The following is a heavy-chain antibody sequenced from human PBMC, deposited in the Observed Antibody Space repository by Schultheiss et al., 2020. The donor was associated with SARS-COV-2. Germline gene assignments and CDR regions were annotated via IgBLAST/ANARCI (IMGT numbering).Heavy chain of an antibody. Sequence: GESLKISCAASGFTFNSYAMSWVRQAPGKGLEWVSAISGSGGSTYYADSVKGRFTISRDNSKNTLYLQMNSLRAEDTAVYYCARDGSSSGNYYYYYGMDVLGQGTTVTVSS. CDR1: GFTFNSYA. J-gene: IGHJ6*02. CDR2: ISGSGGST. D-gene: IGHD6-6*01. V-gene: IGHV3-23*01. CDR3: ARDGSSSGNYYYYYGMDV.